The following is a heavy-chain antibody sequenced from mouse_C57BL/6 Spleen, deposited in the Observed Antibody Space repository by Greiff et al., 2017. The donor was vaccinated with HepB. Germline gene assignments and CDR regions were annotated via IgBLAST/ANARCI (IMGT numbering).Heavy chain of an antibody. J-gene: IGHJ3*01. Sequence: QVQLQQPGAELVRPGSSVKLSCKASGYTFTSYWMDWVKQRPGQGLEWIGNIYPSDSETHYNQKFKDKATLTVDKSSSTAYMQLSSLTSEDSAVYYCARDYGNYGGRWFAYWGQGTLVTVSA. CDR1: GYTFTSYW. D-gene: IGHD2-1*01. CDR2: IYPSDSET. CDR3: ARDYGNYGGRWFAY. V-gene: IGHV1-61*01.